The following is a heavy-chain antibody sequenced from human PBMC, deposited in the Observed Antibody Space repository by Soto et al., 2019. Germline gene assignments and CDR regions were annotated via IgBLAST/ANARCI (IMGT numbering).Heavy chain of an antibody. D-gene: IGHD3-10*01. J-gene: IGHJ6*02. V-gene: IGHV4-59*01. CDR3: ARGRGSGSSFYYYGMDV. CDR2: IYYSGST. Sequence: SETLSLTCTVSCGSISSYYWSWIRQPPGKGLEWIGYIYYSGSTNYNPSLKSRVTISVDTSKNQFPLKLSSVTAADTAVYYCARGRGSGSSFYYYGMDVWGQGTTVTVSS. CDR1: CGSISSYY.